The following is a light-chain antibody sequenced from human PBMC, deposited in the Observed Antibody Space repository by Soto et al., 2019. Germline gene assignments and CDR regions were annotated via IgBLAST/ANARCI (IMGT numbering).Light chain of an antibody. V-gene: IGLV2-23*02. CDR2: EVS. Sequence: QSVLTQPASVSGSPGQSIAFSCTGTSSDVGSYNLVSWYQHHPGKAPKLIISEVSKRPSGVSDRFSGSKSGNTASLTISGLQAEDEADYYCCSYAGSSTWVFGGGTTLTVL. CDR3: CSYAGSSTWV. CDR1: SSDVGSYNL. J-gene: IGLJ3*02.